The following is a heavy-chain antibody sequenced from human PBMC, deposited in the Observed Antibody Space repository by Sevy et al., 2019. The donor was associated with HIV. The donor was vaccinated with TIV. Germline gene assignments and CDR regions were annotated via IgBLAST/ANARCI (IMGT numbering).Heavy chain of an antibody. CDR2: FDPEDGRT. V-gene: IGHV1-24*01. CDR1: GHTLTGVS. Sequence: ASVKVSCKVSGHTLTGVSMHWVRQAPGKGLQWMGTFDPEDGRTLYAQNFQDRVTMTEDTSTDTAYMELSSLKSEDTAVYYCARDFLWTYYYDSSGPAGYFDYWGQGTLVTVSS. J-gene: IGHJ4*02. D-gene: IGHD3-22*01. CDR3: ARDFLWTYYYDSSGPAGYFDY.